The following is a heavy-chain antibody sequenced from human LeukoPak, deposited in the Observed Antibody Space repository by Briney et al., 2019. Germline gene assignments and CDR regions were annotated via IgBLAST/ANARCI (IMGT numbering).Heavy chain of an antibody. CDR3: ARGGSQYYYYYYMDV. CDR1: GGSISSYY. Sequence: SETLSLTCTVSGGSISSYYLSWIRQPAGKGLEWIGRIYTSGSTNYNPSLKSRVTMSVDTSKNQFSLKLSSVTAADTAVYYCARGGSQYYYYYYMDVWGKGTTVTVSS. V-gene: IGHV4-4*07. CDR2: IYTSGST. D-gene: IGHD2/OR15-2a*01. J-gene: IGHJ6*03.